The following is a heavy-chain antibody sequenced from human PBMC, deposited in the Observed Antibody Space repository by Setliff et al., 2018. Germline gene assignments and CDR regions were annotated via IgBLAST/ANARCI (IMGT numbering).Heavy chain of an antibody. CDR3: AKDQGTGYCSGGSCYLFEH. D-gene: IGHD2-15*01. V-gene: IGHV3-33*03. J-gene: IGHJ4*02. CDR1: GFTFDNYW. Sequence: GGSLRLSCVASGFTFDNYWMGWVRQPPGKGLEWVAVIWFDGGNEFYADSVRGRFTISRDNSKNMLYLQMDSLRVEDTAVYYCAKDQGTGYCSGGSCYLFEHWGQGVQVTVSS. CDR2: IWFDGGNE.